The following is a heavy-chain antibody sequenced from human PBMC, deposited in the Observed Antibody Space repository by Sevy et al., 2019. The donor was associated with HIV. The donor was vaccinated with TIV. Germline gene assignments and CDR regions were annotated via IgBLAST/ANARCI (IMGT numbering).Heavy chain of an antibody. J-gene: IGHJ4*02. D-gene: IGHD1-20*01. CDR3: ARRLVITGTTAGGYFDY. V-gene: IGHV4-39*01. CDR2: IYYSGST. Sequence: SETLSLTCTVSGGSISSSSYYWGWIRQPPGKGLEWIGSIYYSGSTYYNPSLKSRVTISVDTSKNQFSLKLSSVTAAETAVYYGARRLVITGTTAGGYFDYWGQGTLVTVSS. CDR1: GGSISSSSYY.